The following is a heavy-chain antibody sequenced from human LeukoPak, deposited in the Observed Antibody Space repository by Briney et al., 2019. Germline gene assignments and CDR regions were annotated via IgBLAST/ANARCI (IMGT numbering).Heavy chain of an antibody. Sequence: GGSLRLSCAASGFTFSSYWMSWVRQAPGKGLEWVANIKQDGSEKYYVDSAKGRFTISRDNAKNSLYLQMNSLRAEDTAVYYCARKQQLVSWGYYYYYYMDVWGKGTTVTVSS. CDR3: ARKQQLVSWGYYYYYYMDV. D-gene: IGHD6-13*01. J-gene: IGHJ6*03. CDR1: GFTFSSYW. V-gene: IGHV3-7*01. CDR2: IKQDGSEK.